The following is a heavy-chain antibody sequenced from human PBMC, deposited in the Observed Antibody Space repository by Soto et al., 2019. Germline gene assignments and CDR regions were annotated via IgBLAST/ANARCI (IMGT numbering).Heavy chain of an antibody. J-gene: IGHJ5*02. CDR1: GYTFTGYY. V-gene: IGHV1-2*02. Sequence: GSSLKVSCKASGYTFTGYYMHWGRQAPGQGLEWMGWINPNSGGTNYAQKFQGRVTMTRDTSISTAYMELSRLRSDDTAVYYCARDKVTMVRGGAHWFAPWGQGTLVIVSS. D-gene: IGHD3-10*01. CDR2: INPNSGGT. CDR3: ARDKVTMVRGGAHWFAP.